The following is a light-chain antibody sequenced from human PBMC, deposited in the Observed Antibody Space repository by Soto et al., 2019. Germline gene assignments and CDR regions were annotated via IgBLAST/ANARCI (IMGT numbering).Light chain of an antibody. CDR3: MQALQTPRT. J-gene: IGKJ2*01. Sequence: DIVMTQSPLSLPVTPGEPASISCRSSQSLLHSNGYNYLDWYLQKPGQSPQLLIYSGSSRASGVPDRFSGSGSGTDFALKISRVEAEDVGIYYCMQALQTPRTFGQGNKLEIK. CDR2: SGS. V-gene: IGKV2-28*01. CDR1: QSLLHSNGYNY.